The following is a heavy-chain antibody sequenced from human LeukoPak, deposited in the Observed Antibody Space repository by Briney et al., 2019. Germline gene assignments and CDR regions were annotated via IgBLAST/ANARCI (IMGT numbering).Heavy chain of an antibody. J-gene: IGHJ4*02. V-gene: IGHV4-34*01. CDR1: GGSFSGYY. D-gene: IGHD1-26*01. CDR2: INHSGST. CDR3: ARGLFPGSYYFDY. Sequence: PSETLSLTCAVYGGSFSGYYWSWIRQPPGKGLEWIGEINHSGSTNYNPSLKSRVTISVDTSKNQFSLKLSSVTAADTAVYYCARGLFPGSYYFDYWGQGTLVTVSS.